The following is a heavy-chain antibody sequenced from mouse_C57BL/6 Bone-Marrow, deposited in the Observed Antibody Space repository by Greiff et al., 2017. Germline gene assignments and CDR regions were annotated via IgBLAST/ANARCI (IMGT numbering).Heavy chain of an antibody. Sequence: VQLKESGPVLVKPGASVKMSCKASGYTFTDYYMNWVKQSHGKSLEWIGVINPYNGGTSYNQKFKGKATLTVDKSSSTAYMELNSLTSEDSAVYYCARDYGSRWYFDVWGTGTTVTVSS. CDR1: GYTFTDYY. CDR3: ARDYGSRWYFDV. J-gene: IGHJ1*03. V-gene: IGHV1-19*01. CDR2: INPYNGGT. D-gene: IGHD1-1*01.